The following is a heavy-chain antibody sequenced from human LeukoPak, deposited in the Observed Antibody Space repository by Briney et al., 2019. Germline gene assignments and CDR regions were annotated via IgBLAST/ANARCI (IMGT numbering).Heavy chain of an antibody. CDR2: MYHNGST. V-gene: IGHV4-39*07. CDR3: ARADYGDYWNWFDP. D-gene: IGHD4-17*01. Sequence: PSETLSLTCAVSGDSISSTYYSWGWIRQPPGKGLEWIGSMYHNGSTYYNPSLKSRVTISVDTSKNQFSLKLSSVTAADTAVYYCARADYGDYWNWFDPWGQGTLVTVSS. CDR1: GDSISSTYYS. J-gene: IGHJ5*02.